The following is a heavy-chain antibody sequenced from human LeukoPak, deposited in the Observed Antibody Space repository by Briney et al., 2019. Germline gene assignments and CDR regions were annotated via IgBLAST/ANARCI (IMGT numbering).Heavy chain of an antibody. Sequence: ASVKVSCKASGYTFTSYYLHWVRQAPGQGLEWMGWINPNSGGTNYAQKFQGRVTMTRDTSISTAYMELSRLRSDDTAVYYCARDQGNYYDSSGYWLGAFDIWGQGTMVTVSS. CDR3: ARDQGNYYDSSGYWLGAFDI. V-gene: IGHV1-2*02. CDR2: INPNSGGT. D-gene: IGHD3-22*01. J-gene: IGHJ3*02. CDR1: GYTFTSYY.